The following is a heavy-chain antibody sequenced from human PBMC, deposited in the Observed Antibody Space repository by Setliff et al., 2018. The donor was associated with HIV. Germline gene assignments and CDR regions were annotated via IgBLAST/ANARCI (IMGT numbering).Heavy chain of an antibody. CDR1: GGSIGSYY. D-gene: IGHD1-26*01. V-gene: IGHV4-59*08. CDR3: ARRRPPPSGLYSAYYMDV. Sequence: SETLSLTCIVSGGSIGSYYWSWIRQSPGKGLEWIGYVYYTGRTNYNPSLKSRVTIGVDTSKNQFSLKLTSVTAADAAVYYCARRRPPPSGLYSAYYMDVWGTVTTVTVSS. CDR2: VYYTGRT. J-gene: IGHJ6*03.